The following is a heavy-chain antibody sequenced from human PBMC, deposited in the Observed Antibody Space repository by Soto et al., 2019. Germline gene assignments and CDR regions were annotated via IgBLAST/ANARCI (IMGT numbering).Heavy chain of an antibody. Sequence: GEYLKISCKASGYRFSTYWIGWVRQRPGKGPEWMAIIYPGDSDTRENPSFQGQVTISADKSSNTVHLQWRSLKASDTAIYYCSRLGGIVEPGTWIQWGQGTPVTVFS. CDR3: SRLGGIVEPGTWIQ. J-gene: IGHJ4*02. D-gene: IGHD3-16*01. CDR1: GYRFSTYW. V-gene: IGHV5-51*01. CDR2: IYPGDSDT.